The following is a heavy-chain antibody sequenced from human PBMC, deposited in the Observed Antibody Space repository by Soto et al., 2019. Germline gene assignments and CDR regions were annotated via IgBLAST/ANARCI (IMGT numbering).Heavy chain of an antibody. Sequence: AAVKVSCKASGYTFTSYYMHWVRQAPGQGLEWMGIINPDGGSTRYAQNFQGRVTMTRDTSTSTVYMELSSLRSEDTAVYYCAKAPRGGVIITTFSAPIESWGQGTLVTSPQ. D-gene: IGHD3-16*02. CDR1: GYTFTSYY. J-gene: IGHJ4*02. V-gene: IGHV1-46*01. CDR3: AKAPRGGVIITTFSAPIES. CDR2: INPDGGST.